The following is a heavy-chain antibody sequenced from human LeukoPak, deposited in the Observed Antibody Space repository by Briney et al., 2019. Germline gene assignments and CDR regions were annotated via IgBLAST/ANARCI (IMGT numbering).Heavy chain of an antibody. J-gene: IGHJ5*02. D-gene: IGHD3-10*01. CDR3: ARGRDTMLRGVILTGDNWFDP. Sequence: SETLSLTCTVSGGSIRSSYYYWGWIRQPPGKGLEWIGYIYYSGSTNYNPSLKSRVTISVDTSKNQFSLKLSSVTAADTAVYYCARGRDTMLRGVILTGDNWFDPWGQGTLVTVSS. V-gene: IGHV4-61*05. CDR1: GGSIRSSYYY. CDR2: IYYSGST.